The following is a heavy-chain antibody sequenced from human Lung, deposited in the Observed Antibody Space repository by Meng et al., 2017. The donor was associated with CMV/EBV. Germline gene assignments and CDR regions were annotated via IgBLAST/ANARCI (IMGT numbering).Heavy chain of an antibody. CDR2: VDPEDGET. CDR1: TFTALY. D-gene: IGHD2-15*01. J-gene: IGHJ5*02. CDR3: ATEEGYCSGTSCGWFDP. Sequence: TFTALYIHWVQQAPGKGLEWMGLVDPEDGETMYAEKFQGRVSITADLSTDTAYMELSSLTSGDTAIYYCATEEGYCSGTSCGWFDPWGQGTLVTVSS. V-gene: IGHV1-69-2*01.